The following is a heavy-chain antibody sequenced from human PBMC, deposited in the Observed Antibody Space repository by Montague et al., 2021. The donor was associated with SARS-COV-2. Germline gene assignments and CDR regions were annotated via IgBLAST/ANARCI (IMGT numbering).Heavy chain of an antibody. Sequence: SETLSLTCTVSGVSATDYYWSWIRQPPGKGLEWVGDVLYNKGTNFNPSLKSRVAISVDTSKNQFSLRLTSVTAADTALYYCVRHPHYDGLNGPPDFWDQGTLVTVS. CDR1: GVSATDYY. D-gene: IGHD3-9*01. CDR2: VLYNKGT. V-gene: IGHV4-59*08. J-gene: IGHJ4*02. CDR3: VRHPHYDGLNGPPDF.